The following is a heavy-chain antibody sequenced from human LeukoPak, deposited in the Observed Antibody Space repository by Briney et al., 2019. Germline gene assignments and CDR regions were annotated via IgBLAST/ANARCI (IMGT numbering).Heavy chain of an antibody. V-gene: IGHV4-61*08. D-gene: IGHD3-22*01. CDR1: GVSMSSGAFY. Sequence: ASETLSLTCTVSGVSMSSGAFYWSWIRQHPGKGLEWIGNIYYSGSTNYNPSLKSRVTISVDTSKNQFSLKLSSVTAADTAVYYCARYSSGYYSTYYFDYWGQGTLVTVSS. J-gene: IGHJ4*02. CDR2: IYYSGST. CDR3: ARYSSGYYSTYYFDY.